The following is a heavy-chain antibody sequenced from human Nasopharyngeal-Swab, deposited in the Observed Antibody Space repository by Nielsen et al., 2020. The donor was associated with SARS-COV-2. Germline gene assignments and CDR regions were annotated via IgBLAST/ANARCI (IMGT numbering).Heavy chain of an antibody. CDR3: TAGFHFDY. CDR1: GFTFSDYY. Sequence: GGSLRPSCAASGFTFSDYYLDWVRQAPGKGLEWVGRTRSKADSYTTEYAASVKGRFTISRDESKNSLYLQMNSLKTEDTAVYYCTAGFHFDYWGQGILVTVSS. J-gene: IGHJ4*02. V-gene: IGHV3-72*01. CDR2: TRSKADSYTT.